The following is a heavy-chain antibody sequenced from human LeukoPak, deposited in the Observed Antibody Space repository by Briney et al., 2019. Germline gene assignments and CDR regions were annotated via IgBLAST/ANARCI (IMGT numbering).Heavy chain of an antibody. Sequence: SGGSLRLSCAASGFTFDDYAMHWVRQAPGKGLEWVSGISWNSGSIGYADSVKGRFTISRDNAKNSLYLQMNSLRAEDTALYYCAKDFEGLGIAVAGSAYYFDYWGQGTLVTVSS. J-gene: IGHJ4*02. CDR1: GFTFDDYA. CDR2: ISWNSGSI. CDR3: AKDFEGLGIAVAGSAYYFDY. V-gene: IGHV3-9*01. D-gene: IGHD6-19*01.